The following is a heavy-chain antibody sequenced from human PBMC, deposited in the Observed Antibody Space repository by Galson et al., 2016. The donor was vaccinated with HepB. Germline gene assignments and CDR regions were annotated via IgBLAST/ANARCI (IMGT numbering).Heavy chain of an antibody. J-gene: IGHJ4*02. Sequence: SLRLSCAATGFTFSDYYMSWVRQPPGKGLVWVSGVESGGGGTTYADSVKGRYAVSRDNARNKLYLQMNSLRAEDTAVYYCVRASLHCTRTSCPYFFDYWGQGILVSVSS. CDR3: VRASLHCTRTSCPYFFDY. V-gene: IGHV3-74*01. CDR1: GFTFSDYY. CDR2: VESGGGGT. D-gene: IGHD2-2*01.